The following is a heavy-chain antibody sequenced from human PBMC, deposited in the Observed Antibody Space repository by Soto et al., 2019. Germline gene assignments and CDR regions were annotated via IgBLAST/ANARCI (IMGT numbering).Heavy chain of an antibody. CDR1: GFTFSSHG. D-gene: IGHD4-17*01. CDR3: ARDPPGGDYWAGFQY. CDR2: ISYDGGTK. V-gene: IGHV3-30*03. Sequence: QVQLVESGGDVVQPGRALKLSCAASGFTFSSHGMHWIRQAPGKGLEWMAVISYDGGTKHYAAAVKGRFTISRDNSKNILYLQITSLRPEDTAVYFSARDPPGGDYWAGFQYWGQGTLVTVSS. J-gene: IGHJ4*02.